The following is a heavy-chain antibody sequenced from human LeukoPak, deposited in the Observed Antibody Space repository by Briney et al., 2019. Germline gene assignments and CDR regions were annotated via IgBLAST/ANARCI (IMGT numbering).Heavy chain of an antibody. CDR1: GFTFSSYA. J-gene: IGHJ4*02. Sequence: GGSLRLSCAASGFTFSSYAMTWVRQAPGKGLEWVSTISDSGARTNYADSAKGRFTISRDNSMNTLYLQMNSLRADDTAVYYCARSGGYEYDYWGQGTLVTVSS. D-gene: IGHD2-2*01. CDR3: ARSGGYEYDY. CDR2: ISDSGART. V-gene: IGHV3-23*01.